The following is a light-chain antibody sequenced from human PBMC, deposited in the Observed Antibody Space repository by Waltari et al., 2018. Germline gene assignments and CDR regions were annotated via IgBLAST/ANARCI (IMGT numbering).Light chain of an antibody. CDR2: AAS. J-gene: IGKJ1*01. Sequence: DIQMTQSPSSLSTSVGDKVTITCRASQNINNYLNWYQQKPGKAPKLRIYAASSLQSGVPSRFSDSGSGTDFTLTISSLQPEDFATYYCQQTYTTFSWTFGQGTKVEIK. V-gene: IGKV1-39*01. CDR1: QNINNY. CDR3: QQTYTTFSWT.